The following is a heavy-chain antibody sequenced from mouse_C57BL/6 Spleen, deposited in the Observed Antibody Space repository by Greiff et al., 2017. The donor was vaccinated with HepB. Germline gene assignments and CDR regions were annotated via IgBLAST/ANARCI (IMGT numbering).Heavy chain of an antibody. CDR2: IDPSDSYT. D-gene: IGHD2-4*01. J-gene: IGHJ3*01. V-gene: IGHV1-50*01. Sequence: VQLQQPGAELVKPGASVKLSCKASGYTFTSYWMQWVKQRPGQGLEWIGEIDPSDSYTNYTQKFKGKATLTADTSSSTAYMQLSSLTSEDSAVYYCAGYDYDWFAYWGQGTLVTVSA. CDR1: GYTFTSYW. CDR3: AGYDYDWFAY.